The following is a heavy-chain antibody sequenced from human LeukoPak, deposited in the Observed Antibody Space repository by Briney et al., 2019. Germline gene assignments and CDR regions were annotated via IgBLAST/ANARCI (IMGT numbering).Heavy chain of an antibody. J-gene: IGHJ6*03. D-gene: IGHD4-23*01. CDR2: INPNSGGT. Sequence: GASVKVSCKASGYTFTGYYMHCVRQAPGQGLEWMGWINPNSGGTNYAQKFQGRVTMTRDTSISTAYMELSRLRSDDTAVYYCAREGTSVVYYYYYYMDVWGKGTTVTVSS. CDR1: GYTFTGYY. V-gene: IGHV1-2*02. CDR3: AREGTSVVYYYYYYMDV.